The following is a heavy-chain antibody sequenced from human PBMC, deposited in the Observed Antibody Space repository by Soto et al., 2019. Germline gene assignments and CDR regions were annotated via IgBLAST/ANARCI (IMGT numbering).Heavy chain of an antibody. J-gene: IGHJ3*02. CDR1: GFTVSSNF. CDR2: IYTGGST. V-gene: IGHV3-53*02. D-gene: IGHD6-19*01. Sequence: EVPLVETGGGLIQPGGSLRLSCAASGFTVSSNFMSWVRQAPGKGLEWVSAIYTGGSTYYADSVKGRFTISRDNSKNTLYLQMNSLRAEDTAVYYCAGGSSGWFDAFHIWGQGTMVTVSS. CDR3: AGGSSGWFDAFHI.